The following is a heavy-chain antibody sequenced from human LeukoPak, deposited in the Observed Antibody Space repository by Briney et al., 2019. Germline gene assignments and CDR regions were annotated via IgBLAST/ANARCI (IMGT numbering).Heavy chain of an antibody. J-gene: IGHJ4*02. V-gene: IGHV3-23*01. D-gene: IGHD2-15*01. CDR2: ISGSGGST. CDR3: EISTPGYCSGGNCYSY. CDR1: GFTFSSYA. Sequence: PGGSLRLSCAASGFTFSSYAMSWVRQAPGKGLEGVSSISGSGGSTYYADSVKGRFTISRDNSKNTLYLQMSTLRAEATAVYYCEISTPGYCSGGNCYSYWGQGTLVTVSS.